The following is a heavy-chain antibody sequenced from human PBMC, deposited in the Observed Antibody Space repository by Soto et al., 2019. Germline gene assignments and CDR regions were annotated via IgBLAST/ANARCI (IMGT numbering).Heavy chain of an antibody. CDR2: INAGNGNT. D-gene: IGHD5-12*01. J-gene: IGHJ4*02. Sequence: ASVKVSCKASGYTFTSYAMHWVRQAPGQRLEWMGWINAGNGNTKYSQKFQGRVTITRDTSASTAYMELSSLRSEDTAVYYCARGPFWDSGYDLIDYWGQGTLVTGSS. CDR3: ARGPFWDSGYDLIDY. V-gene: IGHV1-3*01. CDR1: GYTFTSYA.